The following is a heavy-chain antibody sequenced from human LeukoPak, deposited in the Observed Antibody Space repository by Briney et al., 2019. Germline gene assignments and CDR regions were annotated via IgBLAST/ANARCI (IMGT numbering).Heavy chain of an antibody. CDR2: IYYSGNT. D-gene: IGHD2-15*01. CDR1: GGSISSYY. Sequence: SETLSLTCTVSGGSISSYYWSWIRQPPGKGLEWIGYIYYSGNTNYNPSLKSRVTVSVDTSKNQFSLKVTSVTAADTAVYYCIAVVAAKGFDYWGQGALVTVSS. CDR3: IAVVAAKGFDY. V-gene: IGHV4-59*08. J-gene: IGHJ4*02.